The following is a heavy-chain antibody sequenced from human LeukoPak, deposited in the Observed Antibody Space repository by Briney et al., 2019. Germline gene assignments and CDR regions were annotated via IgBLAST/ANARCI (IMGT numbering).Heavy chain of an antibody. CDR3: AREGQQLVPLD. CDR2: IYTSGST. D-gene: IGHD6-13*01. V-gene: IGHV4-61*02. CDR1: GGSISSGSYY. Sequence: SSETLSLTCTVSGGSISSGSYYWSWIRQPAGKGLEWIGRIYTSGSTNYNPSLKSRVTMSVDTSKNQFSLKLSSVTAADTAVYYCAREGQQLVPLDWGQGTLVTVSS. J-gene: IGHJ4*02.